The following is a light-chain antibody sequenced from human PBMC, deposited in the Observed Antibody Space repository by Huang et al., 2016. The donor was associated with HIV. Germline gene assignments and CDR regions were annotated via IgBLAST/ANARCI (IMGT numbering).Light chain of an antibody. CDR1: QRISNY. Sequence: ITCRAGQRISNYLSWYQQRPGKAPKLLVYGASRLQSGVPSRFSGSGSGTDFTLTISSLQPEDFATYYCQQNYGSPFTFGGGTKVDIK. J-gene: IGKJ4*01. CDR2: GAS. V-gene: IGKV1-39*01. CDR3: QQNYGSPFT.